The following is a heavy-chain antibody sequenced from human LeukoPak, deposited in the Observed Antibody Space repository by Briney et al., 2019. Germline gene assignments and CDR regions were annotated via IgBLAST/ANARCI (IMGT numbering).Heavy chain of an antibody. CDR1: GFTFSTYS. CDR2: IRNDESDK. D-gene: IGHD3/OR15-3a*01. Sequence: PGGSLRLSCAASGFTFSTYSMHWVRQAPGKGLEWVAFIRNDESDKYYADSVEGRFTISRDNSKDTLYLQMSSLRVEDTAVYYCTKGLSVMVFGVAPPHQWGQGTRVTVSS. CDR3: TKGLSVMVFGVAPPHQ. J-gene: IGHJ1*01. V-gene: IGHV3-30*02.